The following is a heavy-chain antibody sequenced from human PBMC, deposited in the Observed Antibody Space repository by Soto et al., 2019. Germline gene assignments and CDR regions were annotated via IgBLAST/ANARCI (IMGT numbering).Heavy chain of an antibody. Sequence: SQTLALTRVISGDSVSSNSGAWNWIRQSPSRVLEWLGRTYYRSRWAFDYSLSVKSRLTIDPDTSNNQFSLHLDSLTPEDTAVYYCAGVPWPRGMNIWGQGSPVTVSS. V-gene: IGHV6-1*01. J-gene: IGHJ6*02. CDR3: AGVPWPRGMNI. CDR1: GDSVSSNSGA. CDR2: TYYRSRWAF.